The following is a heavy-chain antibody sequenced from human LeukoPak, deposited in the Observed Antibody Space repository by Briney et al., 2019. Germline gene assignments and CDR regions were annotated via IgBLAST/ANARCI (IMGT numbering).Heavy chain of an antibody. V-gene: IGHV3-30*04. CDR2: ISYDGSNK. CDR1: GFTFSSYA. J-gene: IGHJ3*02. CDR3: ARGSYLRGAFDI. Sequence: PGRSLRLSCAASGFTFSSYAMHWVRQAPGKGLEWVAVISYDGSNKYYADSVKGRFTISRDNSKNTLYLQMNSLRAEDTAVYYCARGSYLRGAFDIWGQGTMVTVSS. D-gene: IGHD3-16*02.